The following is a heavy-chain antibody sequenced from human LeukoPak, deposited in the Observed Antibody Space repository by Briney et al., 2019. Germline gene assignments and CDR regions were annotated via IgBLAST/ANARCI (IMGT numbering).Heavy chain of an antibody. V-gene: IGHV4-59*01. CDR3: ARDSGYGDYSDWYFDL. J-gene: IGHJ2*01. CDR2: IYYSGST. Sequence: PSETLSLTCTVSGGSISNYYWSWIRQPPGKGLEWIGYIYYSGSTNYNPSLKSRVTISVDTSKNQFSLKLSSVTAADTAVYYCARDSGYGDYSDWYFDLWGRGTLVTVSS. CDR1: GGSISNYY. D-gene: IGHD4-17*01.